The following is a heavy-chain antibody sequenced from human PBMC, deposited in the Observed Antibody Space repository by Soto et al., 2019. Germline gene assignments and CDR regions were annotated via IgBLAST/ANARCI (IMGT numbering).Heavy chain of an antibody. CDR1: GYTFTGYY. Sequence: QVQLVQSGAEVKKPGASVQVSCKASGYTFTGYYVHWVRQAPGQGLEWMGWINPNSGGTIYPQKFQGRVTMTRDTSISTAYMELGSLGFDDTAVYYCASTGNYGSGTSFRVDYWGQGTLVTVSS. CDR3: ASTGNYGSGTSFRVDY. V-gene: IGHV1-2*02. J-gene: IGHJ4*02. CDR2: INPNSGGT. D-gene: IGHD3-10*01.